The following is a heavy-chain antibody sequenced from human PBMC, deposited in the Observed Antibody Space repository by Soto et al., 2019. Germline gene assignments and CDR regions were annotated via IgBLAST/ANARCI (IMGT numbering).Heavy chain of an antibody. V-gene: IGHV4-31*03. J-gene: IGHJ4*02. CDR3: ARTYCSSTSCLYDAPDGGDY. Sequence: SETLSLTCTVSGGSISSGGYYWSWIRQHPGKGLEWIGYIYYSGSTYYNPSLKSRVTISVDTSKNQFSLKLSSVTAAGTAVYYCARTYCSSTSCLYDAPDGGDYWGQGTLVTVSS. CDR2: IYYSGST. CDR1: GGSISSGGYY. D-gene: IGHD2-2*01.